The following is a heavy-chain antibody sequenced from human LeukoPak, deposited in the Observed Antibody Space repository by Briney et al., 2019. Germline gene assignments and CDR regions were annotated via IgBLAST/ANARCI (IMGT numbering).Heavy chain of an antibody. Sequence: SETLSLTCTVSGGSVSSGSYYWSWIRQPPGKGLEWIGNIYYSGSTNYNPSLKSRVTMSLDTSKNQFSLKLSSVTAADTAVYYCARDTYDSSGYSKFDYWGQGTLVTVSS. J-gene: IGHJ4*02. D-gene: IGHD3-22*01. CDR3: ARDTYDSSGYSKFDY. CDR1: GGSVSSGSYY. V-gene: IGHV4-61*01. CDR2: IYYSGST.